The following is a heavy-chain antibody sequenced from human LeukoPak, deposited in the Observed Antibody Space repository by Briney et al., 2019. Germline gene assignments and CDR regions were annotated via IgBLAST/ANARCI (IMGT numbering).Heavy chain of an antibody. J-gene: IGHJ4*02. CDR2: IYHSGST. V-gene: IGHV4-59*01. CDR1: GGSISSYY. D-gene: IGHD4-17*01. Sequence: SETLSLTCTVSGGSISSYYWSWIRQPPGKGLEWIGYIYHSGSTNYNPSLKSRVTISVDTSKNQFSLKLSSVTAADTAVYYCARGPSYGVLHFDYWGQGTLVTVSS. CDR3: ARGPSYGVLHFDY.